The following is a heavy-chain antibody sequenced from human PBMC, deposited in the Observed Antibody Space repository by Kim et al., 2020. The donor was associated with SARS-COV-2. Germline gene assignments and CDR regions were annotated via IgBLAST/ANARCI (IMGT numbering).Heavy chain of an antibody. J-gene: IGHJ4*02. CDR2: IDWDDDK. CDR1: GFSLSTSGMC. V-gene: IGHV2-70*01. CDR3: ARISRYGDYVSYYFDY. Sequence: SGPTLVKPTQPLTLTCTFSGFSLSTSGMCVSWIRQPPGKALEWLALIDWDDDKYYSTSLKTRLTISKDTSKNQVVLTMTNMDPVDTATYYCARISRYGDYVSYYFDYWGQGTLFTVSS. D-gene: IGHD4-17*01.